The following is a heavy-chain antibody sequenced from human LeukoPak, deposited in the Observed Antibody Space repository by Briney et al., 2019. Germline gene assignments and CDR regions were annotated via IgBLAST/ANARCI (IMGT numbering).Heavy chain of an antibody. D-gene: IGHD2/OR15-2a*01. CDR2: IYYSGST. CDR3: ARASTLWYYYGMDV. Sequence: SETLSLTCTVSGGSISSSDYYWGWIRQPPGEGLEWIGNIYYSGSTYYNPSLMSRVTISVATSKNQSSLKLSSVTAADTAVYYCARASTLWYYYGMDVWGQGTTVTVSS. CDR1: GGSISSSDYY. V-gene: IGHV4-39*07. J-gene: IGHJ6*02.